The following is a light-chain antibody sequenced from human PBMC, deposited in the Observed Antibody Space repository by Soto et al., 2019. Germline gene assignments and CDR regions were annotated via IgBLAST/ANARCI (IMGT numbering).Light chain of an antibody. V-gene: IGKV1-39*01. CDR1: QSISSY. J-gene: IGKJ5*01. CDR2: VAS. Sequence: GDRVTITCRASQSISSYLNWYQQKPGKAPNRLIYVASSLQSEVPSRFSGSGSGTDFTLTITSLQPEDFATYYCQQSYGTPITFGQGTRLEIK. CDR3: QQSYGTPIT.